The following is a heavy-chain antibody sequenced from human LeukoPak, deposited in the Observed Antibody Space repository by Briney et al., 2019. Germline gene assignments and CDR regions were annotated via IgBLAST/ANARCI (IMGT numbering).Heavy chain of an antibody. V-gene: IGHV3-9*01. CDR1: GFTFDVYA. J-gene: IGHJ4*02. D-gene: IGHD5-18*01. CDR2: ISWNSGSI. CDR3: AKDRGYSYGLRDPSYFDY. Sequence: GRSLRLSCAASGFTFDVYAMHWVRQAPGKGLEWVSGISWNSGSIGYADSVKGRFTISRDNAKNSLYLQMNSLRAEDTALYYCAKDRGYSYGLRDPSYFDYWGQGTLVTVSS.